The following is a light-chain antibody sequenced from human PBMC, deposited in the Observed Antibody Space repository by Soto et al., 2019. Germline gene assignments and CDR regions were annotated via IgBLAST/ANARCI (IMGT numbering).Light chain of an antibody. CDR2: SNN. CDR1: SSNIGSNT. CDR3: AAWDYSLNAYV. J-gene: IGLJ1*01. V-gene: IGLV1-44*01. Sequence: QSVLTQPPSASGTPGQRVTISCSGSSSNIGSNTVNWYQQLPGTAPKVLIYSNNQRTSGVPDRFSGSKSDTSASLAISGLKSEDDADYYCAAWDYSLNAYVCGIGTKLTVL.